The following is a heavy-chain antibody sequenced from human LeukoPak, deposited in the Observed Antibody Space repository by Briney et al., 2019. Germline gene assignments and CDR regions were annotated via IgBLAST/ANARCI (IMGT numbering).Heavy chain of an antibody. D-gene: IGHD6-13*01. CDR1: GYTFTSYY. J-gene: IGHJ4*02. V-gene: IGHV1-46*01. Sequence: ASVKVSCKASGYTFTSYYMHWVRQAPGQGLEWMGIINPSGGSTNYAQKFQGRVTMTRDTSTSTVYMELSSLRSEDTAVYYCASRGAAADSSVDYWGQGTLVTVSS. CDR3: ASRGAAADSSVDY. CDR2: INPSGGST.